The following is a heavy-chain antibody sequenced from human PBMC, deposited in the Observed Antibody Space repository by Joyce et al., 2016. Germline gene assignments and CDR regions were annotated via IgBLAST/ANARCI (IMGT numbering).Heavy chain of an antibody. CDR2: VNDRGRT. Sequence: QVQLQEWGAGLLKPSETLSLTCAVYGGSLSGYYWCWIRQAPGMGLEWIGEVNDRGRTNYTPSLKRRATTSMDTSKNQFSLRLTTVTAADTAVYFCARARRGIILARGEMGEYLQHWGRGTVVIVSS. V-gene: IGHV4-34*01. CDR1: GGSLSGYY. D-gene: IGHD3-10*01. J-gene: IGHJ1*01. CDR3: ARARRGIILARGEMGEYLQH.